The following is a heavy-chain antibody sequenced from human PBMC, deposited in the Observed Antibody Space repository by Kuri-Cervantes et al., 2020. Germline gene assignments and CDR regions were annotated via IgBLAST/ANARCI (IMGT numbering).Heavy chain of an antibody. J-gene: IGHJ6*04. V-gene: IGHV1-2*04. CDR3: ARDRPNLGELSFNPRWGSMAV. Sequence: ASVKVSCKASGYTFTGYYMHWVRQAPGQGLEWMGWINPNSGGTNYAQKFQGWVTMTRDTSISTAYMELSRLRSDDTAVYYCARDRPNLGELSFNPRWGSMAVWGKGTTVTVSS. CDR2: INPNSGGT. D-gene: IGHD3-16*02. CDR1: GYTFTGYY.